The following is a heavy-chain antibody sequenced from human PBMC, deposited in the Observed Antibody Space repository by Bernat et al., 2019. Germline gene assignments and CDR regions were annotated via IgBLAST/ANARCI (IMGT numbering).Heavy chain of an antibody. J-gene: IGHJ5*02. CDR3: AKDRGTTVVTPWFDP. Sequence: QVQLVESGGGVVQPGRSLRLSCAASGFTFSSHGMHWVRQAPGKGLEWVAVISYDGSNKYYADSVKGRFTISRDNSKNTLYLQMNSLRAEDTAVYYCAKDRGTTVVTPWFDPWGQGTLVTVSS. CDR2: ISYDGSNK. D-gene: IGHD4-23*01. CDR1: GFTFSSHG. V-gene: IGHV3-30*18.